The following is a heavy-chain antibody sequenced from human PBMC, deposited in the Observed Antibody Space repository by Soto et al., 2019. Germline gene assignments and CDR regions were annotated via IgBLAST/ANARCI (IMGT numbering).Heavy chain of an antibody. J-gene: IGHJ4*02. Sequence: EEQLVESGGDLVQPGGSLRLPCAPSGLTVGNNYMIWVRQAPGKGLEWVQLIYSGGSTYYADSVKGRFTISRDSSKNTLYLQMNSLRAEDTAMYYCAAYSHKGYWGQGTLVTVSS. D-gene: IGHD3-16*01. CDR1: GLTVGNNY. V-gene: IGHV3-66*01. CDR3: AAYSHKGY. CDR2: IYSGGST.